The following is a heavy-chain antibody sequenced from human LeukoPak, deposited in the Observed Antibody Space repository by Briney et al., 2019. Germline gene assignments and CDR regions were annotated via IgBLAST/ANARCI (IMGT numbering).Heavy chain of an antibody. V-gene: IGHV3-48*03. CDR3: AELGITMIGGV. D-gene: IGHD3-10*02. J-gene: IGHJ3*01. CDR1: GFTFSSYE. Sequence: GGSLRLSCAASGFTFSSYEMNWVRQAPGKGLEWVSYISSSGSTICYADSVKGRFTISRDNAKNSLYLQMNSLRAEDTAVYYCAELGITMIGGVWGQGTMVTVSS. CDR2: ISSSGSTI.